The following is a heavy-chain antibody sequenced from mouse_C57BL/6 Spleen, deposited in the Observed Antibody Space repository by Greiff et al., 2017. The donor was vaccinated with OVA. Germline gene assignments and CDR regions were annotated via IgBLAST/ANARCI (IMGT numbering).Heavy chain of an antibody. Sequence: QVHVKQPGTELVKPGASVKLSCKASGYTFTSYWMHWVKQRPGQGLEWIGNINPSNGGTNYNEKFKSKATLTVDKSSSTAYMQLSSLTSEDAAVYYCARFYDYDRGYAMDYWGQGTSVTVSS. CDR3: ARFYDYDRGYAMDY. J-gene: IGHJ4*01. D-gene: IGHD2-4*01. V-gene: IGHV1-53*01. CDR2: INPSNGGT. CDR1: GYTFTSYW.